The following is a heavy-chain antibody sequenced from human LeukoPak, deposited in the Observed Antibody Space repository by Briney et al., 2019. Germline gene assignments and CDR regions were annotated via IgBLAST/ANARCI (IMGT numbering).Heavy chain of an antibody. CDR1: GFTFSDYW. J-gene: IGHJ6*02. D-gene: IGHD6-13*01. V-gene: IGHV3-7*01. Sequence: PGGSLRLSCAASGFTFSDYWMNWVRQAPGKGLEWVANIRQDGGEKYYGDSVKGRFTISRDNAKNSLFLQMHSLRAEDAAVYYCARPGLTAAAGPLDGMDVWGQGTTVTVSS. CDR2: IRQDGGEK. CDR3: ARPGLTAAAGPLDGMDV.